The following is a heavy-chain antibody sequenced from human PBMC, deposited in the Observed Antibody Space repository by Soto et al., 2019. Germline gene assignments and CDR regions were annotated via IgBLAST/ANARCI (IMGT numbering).Heavy chain of an antibody. Sequence: QVQLVQSGAEVKKPGSSVKVSCKASGGTFSSYTISWVRQAPGQGLEWMGRIIPILGIANYAQKFQGRVTITADKSTSTAYMELSSLRSEDTAVYYCARNTYNWNYGVSGSQQDWGQGTLVTVSS. D-gene: IGHD1-7*01. CDR2: IIPILGIA. J-gene: IGHJ4*02. CDR3: ARNTYNWNYGVSGSQQD. CDR1: GGTFSSYT. V-gene: IGHV1-69*02.